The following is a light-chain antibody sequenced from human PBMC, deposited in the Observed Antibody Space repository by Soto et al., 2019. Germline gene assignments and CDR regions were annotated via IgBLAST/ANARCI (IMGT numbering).Light chain of an antibody. J-gene: IGKJ1*01. CDR3: QQSNSYFWT. CDR2: KAS. Sequence: DIQMTQSPSTLSASVGDRVTITCRASQSISSWLAWYQQKPGKAPKLLIYKASSLESGVPSRFSGSGSGTEFTLTISSLPPDDSATYYCQQSNSYFWTFGQGTKVEIK. V-gene: IGKV1-5*03. CDR1: QSISSW.